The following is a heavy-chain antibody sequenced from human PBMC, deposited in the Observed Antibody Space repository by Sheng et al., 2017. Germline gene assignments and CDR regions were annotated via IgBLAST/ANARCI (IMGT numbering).Heavy chain of an antibody. CDR3: ARDFFSTVVTPVGY. CDR2: ISSSSSYI. D-gene: IGHD2-21*02. J-gene: IGHJ4*02. V-gene: IGHV3-21*01. Sequence: MDWVRQAPGKGLEWVSSISSSSSYIYYADSVKGRFTISRDNAKNSLYLQMNSLRAEDTAVYYCARDFFSTVVTPVGYWGQGTLVTVSS.